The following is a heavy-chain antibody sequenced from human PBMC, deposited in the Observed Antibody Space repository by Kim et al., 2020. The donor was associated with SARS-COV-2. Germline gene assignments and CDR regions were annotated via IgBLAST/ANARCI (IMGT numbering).Heavy chain of an antibody. CDR3: ASALGH. V-gene: IGHV4-4*07. CDR2: TSGRT. Sequence: TSGRTNYIPSHHSRVTMSVDMSKNQFSLKLSSVTAADTAVYYCASALGHWGQGTLVTVSS. D-gene: IGHD3-16*02. J-gene: IGHJ4*02.